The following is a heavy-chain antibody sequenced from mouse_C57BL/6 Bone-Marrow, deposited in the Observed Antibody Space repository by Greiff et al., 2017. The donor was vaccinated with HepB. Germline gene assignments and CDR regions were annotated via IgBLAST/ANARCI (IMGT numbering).Heavy chain of an antibody. CDR2: IHPNSGST. J-gene: IGHJ1*03. CDR3: AREVYYGTWYFDV. D-gene: IGHD1-1*01. Sequence: QVQLQQPGAELVKPGASVKLSCKASGYTFTSYWMHWVKQRPGQGLEWIGMIHPNSGSTNYNEKFKSKATLTVDKSSITAYMQLSSLTSEDSAVYYCAREVYYGTWYFDVWGTGTTVTVSS. CDR1: GYTFTSYW. V-gene: IGHV1-64*01.